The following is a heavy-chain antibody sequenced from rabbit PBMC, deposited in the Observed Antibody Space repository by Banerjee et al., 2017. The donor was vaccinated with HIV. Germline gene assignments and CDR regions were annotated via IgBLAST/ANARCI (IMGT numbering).Heavy chain of an antibody. V-gene: IGHV1S45*01. D-gene: IGHD4-1*01. CDR2: IYAGSSDST. CDR3: ARDLAGVIGWNFNL. CDR1: GFSFSSSYW. Sequence: QEQLEESGGDLVKPEGSLTLTCTASGFSFSSSYWICWVRQAPGKGLEWIGCIYAGSSDSTYYASWAKGRFTISKASWTTVTLQMTSLTAADTASYFCARDLAGVIGWNFNLWGQGTLVTVS. J-gene: IGHJ4*01.